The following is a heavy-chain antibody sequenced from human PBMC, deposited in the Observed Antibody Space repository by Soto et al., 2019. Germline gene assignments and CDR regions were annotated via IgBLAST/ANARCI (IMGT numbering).Heavy chain of an antibody. D-gene: IGHD1-1*01. Sequence: QVQLVQSGAEVKKPGASVKVSCKAPRYIFTAYFMHWVRQAPGQGLEWMGWINPNNGATHYGLSFQGRVPMTRDTSISTAYMELSSLRSDDTAVYYCAPHDPGARFAPWDQGTLVIVSS. J-gene: IGHJ5*02. CDR1: RYIFTAYF. CDR3: APHDPGARFAP. V-gene: IGHV1-2*02. CDR2: INPNNGAT.